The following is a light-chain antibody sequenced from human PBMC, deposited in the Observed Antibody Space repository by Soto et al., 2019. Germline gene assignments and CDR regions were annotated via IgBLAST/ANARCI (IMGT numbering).Light chain of an antibody. CDR1: QSVSSNS. CDR2: GAS. Sequence: EIVLTQSPGTLSLSPGERATLSCRASQSVSSNSLAWYQQKRGQAPRLLIYGASNRATGTPERFSGSGSGTDFTLTISRLEPEDFEVYDCQRYQHGSCPLFTFGPGTKVDIK. J-gene: IGKJ3*01. V-gene: IGKV3-20*01. CDR3: QRYQHGSCPLFT.